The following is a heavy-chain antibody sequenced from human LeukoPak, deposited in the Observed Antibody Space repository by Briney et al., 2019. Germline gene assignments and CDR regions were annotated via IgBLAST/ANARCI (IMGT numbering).Heavy chain of an antibody. CDR3: AKSMSIWFGELFDY. J-gene: IGHJ4*02. CDR1: GFTVSSNY. V-gene: IGHV3-23*01. D-gene: IGHD3-10*01. Sequence: GGSLRLSCAASGFTVSSNYMSWVRQAPGKGLEWVSAISGSGGSTYYADSVKGRFTISRGNSKNTLYLQMNSLRAEDTAVYYCAKSMSIWFGELFDYWGQGTLVTVSS. CDR2: ISGSGGST.